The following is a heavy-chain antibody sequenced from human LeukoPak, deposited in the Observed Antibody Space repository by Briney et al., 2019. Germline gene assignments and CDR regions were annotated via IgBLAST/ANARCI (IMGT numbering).Heavy chain of an antibody. D-gene: IGHD1-1*01. CDR2: IWSDGSNK. V-gene: IGHV3-33*01. CDR3: ARDPAGSGFAFDS. Sequence: SGESLRLSCAASGFIFSNDAMHWVRQAPGKGLEWVAFIWSDGSNKYYADSVKGRFTISRDNSEDTLYLQMNSLRVEDTAVYYCARDPAGSGFAFDSWGQGALVTVSS. CDR1: GFIFSNDA. J-gene: IGHJ4*02.